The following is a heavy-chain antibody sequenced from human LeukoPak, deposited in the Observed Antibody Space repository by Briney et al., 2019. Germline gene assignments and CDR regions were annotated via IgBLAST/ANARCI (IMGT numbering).Heavy chain of an antibody. D-gene: IGHD4-17*01. CDR1: GFTFSSYA. Sequence: GGSLRLSCAASGFTFSSYAMSWVRQAPGKGLEWVSAISGSGGSTYYADSVKGRFTISRDNSKNTLYLQMNSLRAEDTAAYYCAKDDYGDYVFLFDYWGQGTLVTVSS. J-gene: IGHJ4*02. CDR2: ISGSGGST. CDR3: AKDDYGDYVFLFDY. V-gene: IGHV3-23*01.